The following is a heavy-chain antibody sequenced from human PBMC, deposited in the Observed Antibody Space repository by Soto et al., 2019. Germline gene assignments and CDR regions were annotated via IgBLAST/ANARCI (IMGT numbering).Heavy chain of an antibody. CDR3: ASGIITTPPMDV. Sequence: ASVKVSCKVSGYTLTELSMHWVRQAPGKGLEWMGGFDPEDGETIYAQKFQGRVTMTEDTSTDTAYMELSSLRSEDTAVYYCASGIITTPPMDVWGQGTTVTVSS. J-gene: IGHJ6*02. CDR2: FDPEDGET. V-gene: IGHV1-24*01. CDR1: GYTLTELS. D-gene: IGHD3-3*01.